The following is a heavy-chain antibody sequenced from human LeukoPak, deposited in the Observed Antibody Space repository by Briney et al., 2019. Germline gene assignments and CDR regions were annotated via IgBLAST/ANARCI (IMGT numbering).Heavy chain of an antibody. J-gene: IGHJ4*02. V-gene: IGHV4-38-2*02. CDR1: GYSISSGYY. Sequence: SETLSLTCIVSGYSISSGYYWGWIRQPPGKGLEWIGSIYHSGNTYYNPSLKSRVTISLDTSKNQFSLKLSSVTAADTAVYYCARRAGAYSHPYDYWGQGTLVTVSS. D-gene: IGHD4/OR15-4a*01. CDR3: ARRAGAYSHPYDY. CDR2: IYHSGNT.